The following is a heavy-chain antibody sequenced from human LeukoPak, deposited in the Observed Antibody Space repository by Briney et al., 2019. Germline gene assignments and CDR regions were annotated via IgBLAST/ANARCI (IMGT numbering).Heavy chain of an antibody. CDR1: GFTFSSYW. CDR2: IKQDGSEK. V-gene: IGHV3-7*01. Sequence: GGSLRLSCAASGFTFSSYWMSWVRQAPGKGLEWVANIKQDGSEKYYVDSVKGRFTISRDNAKNSLYLQMNSLRAEDTAVYYCARAARGIAAAGYFDYWGQGTLVTVSS. J-gene: IGHJ4*02. CDR3: ARAARGIAAAGYFDY. D-gene: IGHD6-13*01.